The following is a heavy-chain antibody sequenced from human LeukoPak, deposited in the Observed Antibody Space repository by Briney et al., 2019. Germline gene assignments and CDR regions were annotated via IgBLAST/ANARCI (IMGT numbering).Heavy chain of an antibody. CDR1: GFTFSSYA. CDR2: ISYDGSNK. D-gene: IGHD2-15*01. J-gene: IGHJ4*02. CDR3: VRDLGYCSGGSCYREQWLIDY. Sequence: HPGRSLRLSCAASGFTFSSYAMHWVRQAPGKGLEWVAVISYDGSNKYYADSVKGRFTISRDNSKNTLYLQVNSLRAEDTAVYYCVRDLGYCSGGSCYREQWLIDYWGQGTLVTVSS. V-gene: IGHV3-30*04.